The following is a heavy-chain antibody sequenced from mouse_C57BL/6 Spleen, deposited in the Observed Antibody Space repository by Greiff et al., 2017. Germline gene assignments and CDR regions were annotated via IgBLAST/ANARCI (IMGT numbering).Heavy chain of an antibody. D-gene: IGHD1-1*01. CDR2: ISSGSSTI. CDR1: GFTFSDYG. V-gene: IGHV5-17*01. Sequence: EVKLMESGGGLVKPGGSLKLSCAASGFTFSDYGMHWVRQAPEKGLEWVAYISSGSSTIYYADTVKGRFTISRDNAKNTLFLQMTSLRSEGTAMYYCARNYYGSSYWYFDVWGTGTTVTVSS. J-gene: IGHJ1*03. CDR3: ARNYYGSSYWYFDV.